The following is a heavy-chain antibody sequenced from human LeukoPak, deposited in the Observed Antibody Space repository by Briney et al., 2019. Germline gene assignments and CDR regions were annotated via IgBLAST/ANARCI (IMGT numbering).Heavy chain of an antibody. CDR2: IWSVGGAE. J-gene: IGHJ4*02. CDR1: GFPFSSYG. Sequence: GGSLRLSCVASGFPFSSYGMHWVRQAPGKGLEWVAVIWSVGGAEYYADSVKGRLTISRDNSKNMLFLQMNSLRAEDTAVYYCSGLINYWGQGTLVTVSS. V-gene: IGHV3-33*01. D-gene: IGHD3-10*01. CDR3: SGLINY.